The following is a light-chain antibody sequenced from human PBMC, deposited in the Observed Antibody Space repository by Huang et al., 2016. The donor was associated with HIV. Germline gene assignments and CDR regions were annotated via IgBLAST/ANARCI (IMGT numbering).Light chain of an antibody. CDR1: QSISNY. Sequence: DIQMAQSPSSLSFFVGDRVTITCRATQSISNYLNWYQQKPGKAPHLLIYAASTLQTGGPSRFGGTGSETDFTLTLSSLQPEDFATYYCRQSYSIPWTFGQGTKVEVK. CDR3: RQSYSIPWT. J-gene: IGKJ1*01. V-gene: IGKV1-39*01. CDR2: AAS.